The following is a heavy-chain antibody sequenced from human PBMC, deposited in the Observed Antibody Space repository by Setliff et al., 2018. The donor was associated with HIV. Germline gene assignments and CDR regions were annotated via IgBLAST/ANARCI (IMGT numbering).Heavy chain of an antibody. V-gene: IGHV4-59*12. CDR3: ARDRYAGEIDY. CDR1: GGSITNFY. D-gene: IGHD3-10*01. Sequence: PSETLSLTCNVSGGSITNFYWSWIRQPPGKGLEWIGYIYNPGSTNFNPSLQSRVSMSVDVSTNQFSLRLTSVTAADTAVYYCARDRYAGEIDYWGQGTLVTVSS. CDR2: IYNPGST. J-gene: IGHJ4*02.